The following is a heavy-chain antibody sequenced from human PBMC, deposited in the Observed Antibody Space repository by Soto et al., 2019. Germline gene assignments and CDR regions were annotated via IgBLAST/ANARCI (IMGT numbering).Heavy chain of an antibody. V-gene: IGHV3-30-3*01. CDR1: GFTFSSYA. Sequence: QVQLVESGGGVVQPGRSLRLSCAASGFTFSSYAMHWVRQAPGKGLEWVAVISYDGSNKYYADSVKGRFTISRDNSKNTLYLQMNSLRAEDTAVYYCARDDCISTSCYWVWGQGTLVTVSS. D-gene: IGHD2-2*01. CDR2: ISYDGSNK. J-gene: IGHJ4*02. CDR3: ARDDCISTSCYWV.